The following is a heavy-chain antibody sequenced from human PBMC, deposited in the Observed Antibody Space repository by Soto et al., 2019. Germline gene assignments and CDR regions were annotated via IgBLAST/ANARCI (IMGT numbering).Heavy chain of an antibody. D-gene: IGHD3-3*01. J-gene: IGHJ4*02. V-gene: IGHV1-8*01. CDR1: GYTFTSFD. Sequence: ASVEVSCKASGYTFTSFDINWVRQATGQGLEWMGWMNPNSGNTGYAQKFQGRVTMTRNTSISTAYMELSSLRSEDTAVYYCARLADFWSGYALGYWGQGTLVTVSS. CDR2: MNPNSGNT. CDR3: ARLADFWSGYALGY.